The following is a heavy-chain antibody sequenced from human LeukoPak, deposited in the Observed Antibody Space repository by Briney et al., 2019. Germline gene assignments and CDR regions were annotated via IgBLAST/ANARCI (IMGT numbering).Heavy chain of an antibody. Sequence: SVKVSCKASGGTFSSYAISWVRQAPGQGLEWMGGIIPIFGTANYAQKFQGRVTITADESTSTAYMELSSLRSEDTAVYYCARTAPSIAARYSREAFDIWGQGTMVTVSS. CDR3: ARTAPSIAARYSREAFDI. J-gene: IGHJ3*02. V-gene: IGHV1-69*13. CDR2: IIPIFGTA. D-gene: IGHD6-6*01. CDR1: GGTFSSYA.